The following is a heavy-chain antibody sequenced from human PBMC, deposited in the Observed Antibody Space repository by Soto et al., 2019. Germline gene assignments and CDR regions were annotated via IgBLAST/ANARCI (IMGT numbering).Heavy chain of an antibody. CDR3: ARTSGYYFFDS. CDR1: GYTFISYA. J-gene: IGHJ4*02. V-gene: IGHV1-3*01. CDR2: INAANGNT. D-gene: IGHD3-22*01. Sequence: QVQLVQSGAEVKKPGASVKVSCKASGYTFISYAMHWVRQAPVQRLEWMGWINAANGNTKYSQKFQGRVTITRDTSASTAYRELSSLRSEDTAVYYCARTSGYYFFDSWGQGTLVTVSS.